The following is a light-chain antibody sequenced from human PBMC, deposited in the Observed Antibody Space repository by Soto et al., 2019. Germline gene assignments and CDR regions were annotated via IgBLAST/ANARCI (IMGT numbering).Light chain of an antibody. J-gene: IGLJ7*01. CDR3: QSYDNSLSGSYV. CDR1: SSNIGAGYD. CDR2: ANS. Sequence: QSVLTQPPSVSGAPGQRVTISCTGSSSNIGAGYDIHWYQQLPGTAPKLLIYANSNRPSGVPDRFSASKSGTSASLAITGLQAEDEADYYCQSYDNSLSGSYVFGSGTQLTVL. V-gene: IGLV1-40*01.